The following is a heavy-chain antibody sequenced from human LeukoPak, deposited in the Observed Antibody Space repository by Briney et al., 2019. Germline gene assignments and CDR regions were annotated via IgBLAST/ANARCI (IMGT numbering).Heavy chain of an antibody. CDR1: GGSISSSSYY. CDR3: ARGILSRLPDEAFDY. J-gene: IGHJ4*02. Sequence: SETLSLTCTVSGGSISSSSYYWGWIRQPPGKGLEWIGSIYYSGSAYYNPSLKSRVTISVDTSKNQFSLKLSSVTAADTAVYYCARGILSRLPDEAFDYWGQGTLVTVSS. CDR2: IYYSGSA. D-gene: IGHD2/OR15-2a*01. V-gene: IGHV4-39*01.